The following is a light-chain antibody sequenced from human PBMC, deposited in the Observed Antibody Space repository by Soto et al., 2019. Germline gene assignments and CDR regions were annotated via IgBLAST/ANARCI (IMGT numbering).Light chain of an antibody. V-gene: IGLV2-8*01. CDR1: SGDVGGYNY. CDR2: EVS. CDR3: NSYAGNNLI. Sequence: QSALTQPPSASGSPGQSVTISCTGTSGDVGGYNYVSWYQQHPGKAPTLMIYEVSKRPSGVPDRFSGSRSGNTASLTVSGLQAEDEAVYYCNSYAGNNLIFGGGTQLTVL. J-gene: IGLJ2*01.